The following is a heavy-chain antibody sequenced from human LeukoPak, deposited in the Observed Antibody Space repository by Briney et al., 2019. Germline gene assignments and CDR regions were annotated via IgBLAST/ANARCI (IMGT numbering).Heavy chain of an antibody. V-gene: IGHV4-4*07. CDR2: IYTSGST. D-gene: IGHD2-8*01. J-gene: IGHJ3*02. Sequence: SETLSLTCTVSGGSISSYYWSWIRLPAGKGLEWIGRIYTSGSTNYNPSLKSRVTMSADTSKNQFSLKLSSVTAADTAVYYCARKRRMLVENAFDIWGQGTMVTVSS. CDR3: ARKRRMLVENAFDI. CDR1: GGSISSYY.